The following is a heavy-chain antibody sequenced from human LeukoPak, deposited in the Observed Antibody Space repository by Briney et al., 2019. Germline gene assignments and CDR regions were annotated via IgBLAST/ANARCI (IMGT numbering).Heavy chain of an antibody. V-gene: IGHV3-7*01. CDR3: ATLARRITVSSDY. CDR2: INRDGSER. J-gene: IGHJ4*02. Sequence: GGSLRLSCAASGFTFSNYWMTWVRQAPGKGLEWVANINRDGSERYYVDSVKGRFTISRDNSKNTLYLQMNSLRAEDTAVYYCATLARRITVSSDYWGQGTLVTVSS. D-gene: IGHD3-3*01. CDR1: GFTFSNYW.